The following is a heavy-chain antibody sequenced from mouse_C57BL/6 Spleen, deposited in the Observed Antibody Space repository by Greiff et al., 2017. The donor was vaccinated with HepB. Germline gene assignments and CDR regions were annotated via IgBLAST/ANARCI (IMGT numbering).Heavy chain of an antibody. CDR1: GYTFTDYE. CDR2: IDPETGGT. CDR3: TREREWDYDEAWFAY. V-gene: IGHV1-15*01. J-gene: IGHJ3*01. Sequence: VQLQQSGAELVRPGASVTLSCKASGYTFTDYEMHWVKQTPVHGLEWIGAIDPETGGTAYNQKFKGKAILTADKSSSTAYMELRSLTSEDSAVYYCTREREWDYDEAWFAYWGQGTLVTVSA. D-gene: IGHD2-4*01.